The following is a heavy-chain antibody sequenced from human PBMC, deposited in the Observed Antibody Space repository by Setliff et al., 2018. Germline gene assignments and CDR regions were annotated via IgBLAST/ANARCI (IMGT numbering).Heavy chain of an antibody. J-gene: IGHJ1*01. CDR1: GGSLSGYY. V-gene: IGHV4-34*01. Sequence: PSETLSLTCAIYGGSLSGYYWSWIRQPPGKGLEWIGEVNHVGNTNYNPSLKSRVSISVDTSKNQLSLTLSSVTAADTAVYYCVREGYSEYFQDWGRGTLVTVTS. D-gene: IGHD1-1*01. CDR2: VNHVGNT. CDR3: VREGYSEYFQD.